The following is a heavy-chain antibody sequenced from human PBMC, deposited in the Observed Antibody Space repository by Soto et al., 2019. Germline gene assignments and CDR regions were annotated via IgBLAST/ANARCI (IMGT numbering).Heavy chain of an antibody. Sequence: GGSLRLSCAASGFTFSSYSMNWVRQAPGKGLEWVSYISSSGSTIYYAASVKGRFTISRDNSENTLHLQMDSLRAEDTAVYYCAKDLESYVDDARGFFDYWGQGTLVTVSS. D-gene: IGHD4-17*01. V-gene: IGHV3-48*01. CDR1: GFTFSSYS. CDR3: AKDLESYVDDARGFFDY. J-gene: IGHJ4*01. CDR2: ISSSGSTI.